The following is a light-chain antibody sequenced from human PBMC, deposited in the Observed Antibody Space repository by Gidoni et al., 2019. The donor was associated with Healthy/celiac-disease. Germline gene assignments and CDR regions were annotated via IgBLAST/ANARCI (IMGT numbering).Light chain of an antibody. CDR2: GAS. V-gene: IGKV3-20*01. J-gene: IGKJ2*01. Sequence: EIVLTQSPGTLSLSPGERATLSCRASQIVSSSYLAWYQQKPGQAPRLLIYGASSRATGIPDRFSGSGSGTDFTLTISRLEPEDFAVYYCQQYGSSRTFGQGTKLEI. CDR3: QQYGSSRT. CDR1: QIVSSSY.